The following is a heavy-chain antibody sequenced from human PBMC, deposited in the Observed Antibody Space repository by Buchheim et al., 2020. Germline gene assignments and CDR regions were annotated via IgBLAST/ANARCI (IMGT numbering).Heavy chain of an antibody. J-gene: IGHJ6*02. CDR1: GFTFSSYS. D-gene: IGHD3-16*01. V-gene: IGHV3-48*01. CDR3: ARVGMVGDYIWGSYGMDV. CDR2: ISSSSSTI. Sequence: EVQLVESGGGLVQPGGSLRLSCAASGFTFSSYSMNWVRQAPGKGLEWVSYISSSSSTIYYADSVKGRFTISRDNAKKSLYLQMNSLRAEDTAVYYCARVGMVGDYIWGSYGMDVWGQGTT.